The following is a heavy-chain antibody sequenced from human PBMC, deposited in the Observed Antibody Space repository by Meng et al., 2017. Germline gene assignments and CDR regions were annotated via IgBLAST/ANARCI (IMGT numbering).Heavy chain of an antibody. J-gene: IGHJ3*02. V-gene: IGHV3-21*01. CDR1: GFTFSSYS. CDR2: ISSSSSYI. Sequence: GESLKISCAASGFTFSSYSMNWVRQAPGKGLEWVSSISSSSSYIYYADSVKGRFTISRDNAKNSLYLQMTSLRAEDTAVYYCARDSMKNAFDIWGQGTMVTVSS. CDR3: ARDSMKNAFDI.